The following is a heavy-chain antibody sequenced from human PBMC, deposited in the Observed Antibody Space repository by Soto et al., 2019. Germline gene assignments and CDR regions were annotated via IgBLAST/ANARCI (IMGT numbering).Heavy chain of an antibody. D-gene: IGHD5-18*01. J-gene: IGHJ6*02. V-gene: IGHV1-69*08. CDR3: ARDHARGYSYGYYGMDV. Sequence: QVQLVQSGAEVKKPGSSVKVSCKASGGTFSSYTISWVRQAPGQGLEWMGRIIPILGIANYAQKFQGRVTITADNSTRKAYMALSSLRSEDTAVYYCARDHARGYSYGYYGMDVWGQGTTVTVSS. CDR1: GGTFSSYT. CDR2: IIPILGIA.